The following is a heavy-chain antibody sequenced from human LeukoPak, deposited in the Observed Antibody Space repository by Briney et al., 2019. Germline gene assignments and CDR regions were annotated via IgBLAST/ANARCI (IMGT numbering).Heavy chain of an antibody. CDR2: ISGTTT. D-gene: IGHD2-2*01. J-gene: IGHJ3*01. CDR1: GFTFSSYA. V-gene: IGHV3-23*01. Sequence: GGSLRLSCAASGFTFSSYAMNWVRQAPGKGLEWVSAISGTTTYYADSVKGRVTISRDNSKNTLYLQMDSLRAEDTAVYYCTKEVTSAMAAAFDLWGEGIMVTVSS. CDR3: TKEVTSAMAAAFDL.